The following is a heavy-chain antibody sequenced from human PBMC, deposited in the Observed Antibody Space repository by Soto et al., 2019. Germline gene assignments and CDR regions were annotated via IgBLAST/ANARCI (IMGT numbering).Heavy chain of an antibody. Sequence: QVQLQESDAGLVKAAQSLSLTCTVSGGSFSSGPYYWTRIRQRQGHGLERIVDIYSSGSTYDSPSLKSRLSISLDTSKNQVSLRLSYVTAADTAMYYCARARLRAVYAFDIWYQGTMVAVSS. CDR2: IYSSGST. CDR3: ARARLRAVYAFDI. V-gene: IGHV4-31*03. D-gene: IGHD5-12*01. CDR1: GGSFSSGPYY. J-gene: IGHJ3*02.